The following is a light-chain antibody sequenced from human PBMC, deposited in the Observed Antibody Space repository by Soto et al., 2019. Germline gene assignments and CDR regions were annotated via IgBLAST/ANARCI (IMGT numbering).Light chain of an antibody. Sequence: QSALTQPASVSGSPGQSITISRTGTRSDVGGYNYVSWYKQKPGKAPKLVIYDVSHRPSGVSDRFFGSKSGNTASLIISGLQAEDEADYYCFSYSTSRARIFGGGTKLTVL. J-gene: IGLJ2*01. V-gene: IGLV2-14*01. CDR1: RSDVGGYNY. CDR3: FSYSTSRARI. CDR2: DVS.